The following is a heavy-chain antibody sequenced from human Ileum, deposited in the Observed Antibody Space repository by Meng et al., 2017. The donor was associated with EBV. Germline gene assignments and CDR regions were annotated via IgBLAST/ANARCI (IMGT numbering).Heavy chain of an antibody. CDR2: IYYDDYQ. CDR1: WSCVCMNGAS. Sequence: NTPQTTSRTCSFSWSCVCMNGASMCLIRNPPGKALEWLALIYYDDYQDYIPSLKTRLTITRVTSKSQVVLEMNNMNPVDTATYYCAHKPAGEDFFDYWGQGTLVTVSS. CDR3: AHKPAGEDFFDY. J-gene: IGHJ4*02. D-gene: IGHD3-16*01. V-gene: IGHV2-5*02.